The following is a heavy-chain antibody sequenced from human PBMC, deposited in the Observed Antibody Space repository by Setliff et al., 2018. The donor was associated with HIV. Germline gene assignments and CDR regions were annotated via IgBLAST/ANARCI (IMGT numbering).Heavy chain of an antibody. D-gene: IGHD2-15*01. Sequence: SETLSLTCAVHGGSFSDYYWTWIRQPPGKGLEWIGEIKHSGSTNYNPSLKSRVTISVDTSQNQFSLNLSSVTDADTAVYYCARAPFSGGRFGWFDSWGQGTTVTVS. CDR1: GGSFSDYY. CDR2: IKHSGST. V-gene: IGHV4-34*01. J-gene: IGHJ5*01. CDR3: ARAPFSGGRFGWFDS.